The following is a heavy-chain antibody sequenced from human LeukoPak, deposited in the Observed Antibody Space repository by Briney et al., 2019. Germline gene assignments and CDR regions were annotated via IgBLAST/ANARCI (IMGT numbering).Heavy chain of an antibody. CDR3: ARPGIVGATAFAFDI. CDR1: GGSISSYY. D-gene: IGHD1-26*01. J-gene: IGHJ3*02. CDR2: IYTSGST. V-gene: IGHV4-4*09. Sequence: SETLSLTCTVSGGSISSYYRSWIRQPPGKGLEWIGYIYTSGSTNYNPSLKSRVTISVDTSKNQFSLKLSSVTAADTAVYYCARPGIVGATAFAFDIWGQGTMVTVSS.